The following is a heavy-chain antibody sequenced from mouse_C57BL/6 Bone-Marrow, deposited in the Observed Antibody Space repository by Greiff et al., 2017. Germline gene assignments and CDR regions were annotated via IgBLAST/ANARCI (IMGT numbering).Heavy chain of an antibody. J-gene: IGHJ2*01. V-gene: IGHV7-3*01. Sequence: QVESGGGLVQPGGSLSLSCAASGFTFTDYYMSWVRQPPGKALEWLGFIRNKANGYTTEYSASVKGRFTISRDNSQSILYLQMNALRAEDSATYYCARSLTVFDYWGQGTTLTVSS. CDR2: IRNKANGYTT. CDR3: ARSLTVFDY. CDR1: GFTFTDYY. D-gene: IGHD4-1*01.